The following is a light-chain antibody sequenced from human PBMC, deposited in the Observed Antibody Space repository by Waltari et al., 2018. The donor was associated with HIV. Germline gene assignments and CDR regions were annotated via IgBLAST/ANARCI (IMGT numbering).Light chain of an antibody. Sequence: EIVLTQSPDTLSLSAGQRATLSCRASQRLSSKFLAWYQQRPGQAPRLLISGTSDRATGIPDRFSGSGSGTDFTLTISRLEPEDSAVYHCQQYDKSLTFGQGTKLEI. CDR2: GTS. CDR1: QRLSSKF. J-gene: IGKJ2*01. V-gene: IGKV3-20*01. CDR3: QQYDKSLT.